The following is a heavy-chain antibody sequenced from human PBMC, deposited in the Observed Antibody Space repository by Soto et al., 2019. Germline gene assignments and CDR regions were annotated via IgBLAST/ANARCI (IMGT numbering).Heavy chain of an antibody. CDR3: VKGSYGSGSRGYLDS. Sequence: PGGSLRLSCEASGITFRTYAMALVRQAPGKGPEWISSVSGSATSTFYADSVKGRFTISRDNSKNTVFLQMNSLRAEDTAVYYCVKGSYGSGSRGYLDSWGQGTRVTVSS. J-gene: IGHJ4*02. V-gene: IGHV3-23*01. D-gene: IGHD3-10*01. CDR1: GITFRTYA. CDR2: VSGSATST.